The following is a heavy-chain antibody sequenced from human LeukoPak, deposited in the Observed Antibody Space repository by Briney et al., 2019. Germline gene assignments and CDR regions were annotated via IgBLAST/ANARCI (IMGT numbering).Heavy chain of an antibody. CDR1: GGSFSGYY. Sequence: SETLSLTCAVYGGSFSGYYRSWIRQPPGKGLEWIGEINHSGGTNYNPSLKSRVTISVDTSKNQFSLKLSSVTAADTAVYYCARRGRIAAAGYFDYWGQGTLVTVSS. V-gene: IGHV4-34*01. J-gene: IGHJ4*02. CDR3: ARRGRIAAAGYFDY. CDR2: INHSGGT. D-gene: IGHD6-13*01.